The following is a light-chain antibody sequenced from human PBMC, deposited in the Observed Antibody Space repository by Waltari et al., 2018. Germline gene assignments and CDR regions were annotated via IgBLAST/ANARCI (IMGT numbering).Light chain of an antibody. CDR1: SSDVGGYNC. CDR3: CSYAGTYTPVV. Sequence: QSALTQPRSVSGSPGQSVTISCTGTSSDVGGYNCVSWYQQPPGKAPKLMIYDVTKRPSGVPDRFSGSKSGSTASLTISGLQAEDAADYYCCSYAGTYTPVVFGGGTKLTVL. J-gene: IGLJ2*01. CDR2: DVT. V-gene: IGLV2-11*01.